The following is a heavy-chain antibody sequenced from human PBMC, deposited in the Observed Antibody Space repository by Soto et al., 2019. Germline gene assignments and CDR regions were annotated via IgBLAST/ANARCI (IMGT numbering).Heavy chain of an antibody. Sequence: GASVKVSCKASGFTFTGHYIHWVRQAPGQGLGWMGWINPNSGGTSSAQKFQGRVTMTRDTSITTAYMDLSRMSPEDKAVYYGAKSGRFFRHSSGYFDYWGQGTLVTVSS. CDR1: GFTFTGHY. V-gene: IGHV1-2*02. CDR2: INPNSGGT. J-gene: IGHJ4*02. CDR3: AKSGRFFRHSSGYFDY. D-gene: IGHD1-26*01.